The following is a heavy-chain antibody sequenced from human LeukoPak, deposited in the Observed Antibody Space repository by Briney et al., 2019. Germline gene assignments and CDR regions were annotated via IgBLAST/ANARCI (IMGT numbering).Heavy chain of an antibody. CDR1: RFTFSSYG. Sequence: GGSLRLSCAASRFTFSSYGMHWVRQAPGKGLEWVAYIQYDGSNEQYADSVKGRFSISRDSSKNILYLQMNSLRAEDTAVYYCARGWRLRYEPPLFDYWGQGTLVTVSS. V-gene: IGHV3-30*02. J-gene: IGHJ4*02. CDR2: IQYDGSNE. CDR3: ARGWRLRYEPPLFDY. D-gene: IGHD5-12*01.